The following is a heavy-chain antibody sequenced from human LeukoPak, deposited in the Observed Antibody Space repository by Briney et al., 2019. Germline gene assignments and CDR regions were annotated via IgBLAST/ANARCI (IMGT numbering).Heavy chain of an antibody. Sequence: GGSLRLSCEASGFIFSTYDMHWVRQAPGKGPEWVAVIWFDGSNKYYAESVKGRFTISRDNSKDTLYLEMNNVRAEDTAVYYCARAVGPFDYWGQGILVTVSS. D-gene: IGHD3-16*01. J-gene: IGHJ4*02. V-gene: IGHV3-33*01. CDR3: ARAVGPFDY. CDR1: GFIFSTYD. CDR2: IWFDGSNK.